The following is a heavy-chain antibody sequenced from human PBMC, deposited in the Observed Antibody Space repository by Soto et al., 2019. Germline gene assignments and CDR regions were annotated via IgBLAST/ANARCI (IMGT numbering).Heavy chain of an antibody. J-gene: IGHJ4*02. Sequence: SGWSLRLSCAASGFTFSSYAMSWVRQAPGKGLEWVSSISGSGGSTYYADSVKGRFTISRDNSKNTLYLQMNTLRGEGTAVYYCAKGEWVAVLGAFDYWGQGTPVIVSS. CDR2: ISGSGGST. CDR1: GFTFSSYA. V-gene: IGHV3-23*01. D-gene: IGHD1-26*01. CDR3: AKGEWVAVLGAFDY.